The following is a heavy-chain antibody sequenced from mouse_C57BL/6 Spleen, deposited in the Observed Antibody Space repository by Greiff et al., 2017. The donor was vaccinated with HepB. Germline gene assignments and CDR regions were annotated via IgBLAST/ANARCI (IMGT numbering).Heavy chain of an antibody. CDR1: GFTFSDYG. CDR3: ARDDYDAMDY. J-gene: IGHJ4*01. V-gene: IGHV5-17*01. Sequence: VQLKESGGGLVKPGGSLKLSCAASGFTFSDYGMHWVRQAPEKGLEWVAYISSGSSTINYADTVKGRFTISRDNAKNTLFLQMTSLRSEDTAVYYCARDDYDAMDYWGQGTSVTVSS. CDR2: ISSGSSTI.